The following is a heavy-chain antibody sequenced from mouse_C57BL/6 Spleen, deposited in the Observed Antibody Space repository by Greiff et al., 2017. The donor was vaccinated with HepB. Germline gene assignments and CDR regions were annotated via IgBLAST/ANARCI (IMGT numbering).Heavy chain of an antibody. CDR3: ARPSITTVVATEYFDV. CDR2: IYPGDGDT. CDR1: GYAFSSSW. J-gene: IGHJ1*03. Sequence: VQLQQSGPELVKPGASVKISCKASGYAFSSSWMNWVKQRPGKGLEWIGRIYPGDGDTNYNGKFKGKATLTADKSSSTAYMQLSSLTSEDSAVYFCARPSITTVVATEYFDVWGTGTTVTVSS. V-gene: IGHV1-82*01. D-gene: IGHD1-1*01.